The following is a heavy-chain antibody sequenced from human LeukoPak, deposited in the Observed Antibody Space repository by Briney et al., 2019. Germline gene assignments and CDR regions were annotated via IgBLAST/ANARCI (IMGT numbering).Heavy chain of an antibody. J-gene: IGHJ4*02. CDR3: ARDRIWAAADDY. D-gene: IGHD6-13*01. V-gene: IGHV4-39*07. CDR1: GGSISSSSYY. CDR2: IYYSGST. Sequence: PSETLSLTCTVSGGSISSSSYYWGWIRQPPGKGLEWIGSIYYSGSTYYNPSLKSRVTISVDTSKNQFSLKLSSVTAADTAVYYCARDRIWAAADDYWGQGTLVTVSS.